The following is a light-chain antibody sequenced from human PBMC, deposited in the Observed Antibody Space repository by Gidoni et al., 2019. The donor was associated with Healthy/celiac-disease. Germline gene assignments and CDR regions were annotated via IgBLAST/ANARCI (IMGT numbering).Light chain of an antibody. CDR1: QSISSY. CDR2: AAS. Sequence: DIQMTQSPSSLSASVGDRVTITCRASQSISSYLNWYQQKPGKAPKLLIYAASSLQCGVPSRFSGSGSGTDFTLTISSLQPEDFATYYCQQSYSTPKFGQGTKVEIK. CDR3: QQSYSTPK. J-gene: IGKJ1*01. V-gene: IGKV1-39*01.